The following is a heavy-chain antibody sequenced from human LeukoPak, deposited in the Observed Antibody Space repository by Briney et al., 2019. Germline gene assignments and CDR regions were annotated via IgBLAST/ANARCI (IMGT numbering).Heavy chain of an antibody. V-gene: IGHV3-30*03. J-gene: IGHJ6*02. Sequence: PGRSLRLSCAASGFTFSSYGMHWVRQAPGKGLEWVAVISYDGSNKYYADSVKGRFTISRDNSKNTLYLQMNSLRAEDTAVYYCATAGYEAYYYGMDVWGQGTTVTVSS. CDR2: ISYDGSNK. D-gene: IGHD5-12*01. CDR3: ATAGYEAYYYGMDV. CDR1: GFTFSSYG.